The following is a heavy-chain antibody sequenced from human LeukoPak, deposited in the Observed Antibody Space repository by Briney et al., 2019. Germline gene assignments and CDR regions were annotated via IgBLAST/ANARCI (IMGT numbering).Heavy chain of an antibody. CDR3: ARGLGYCSSTSCYFDY. V-gene: IGHV3-21*01. J-gene: IGHJ4*02. Sequence: KPGGSLRLSCAASGFTFSSYSMNWVRQAPGKGLEWVSSISSSSSYIYYADSVKGRFTISRDNAKNSLYLQMNSLRAEDTAVYYCARGLGYCSSTSCYFDYWGQGTLVTVSS. D-gene: IGHD2-2*01. CDR1: GFTFSSYS. CDR2: ISSSSSYI.